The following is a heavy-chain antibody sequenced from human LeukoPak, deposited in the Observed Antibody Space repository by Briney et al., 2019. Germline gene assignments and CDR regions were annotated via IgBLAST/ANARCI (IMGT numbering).Heavy chain of an antibody. J-gene: IGHJ5*02. D-gene: IGHD1-20*01. CDR1: GYTLTELS. Sequence: WASVKVSCKASGYTLTELSMHWVRQAPGKGLEWMGGFDPEDGETIYAQKLQGRVTMTTDTSTSTAYMELRSLRSDDTAVYYCACDNWNDVSRWFDPWGQGTLVTVSA. V-gene: IGHV1-24*01. CDR3: ACDNWNDVSRWFDP. CDR2: FDPEDGET.